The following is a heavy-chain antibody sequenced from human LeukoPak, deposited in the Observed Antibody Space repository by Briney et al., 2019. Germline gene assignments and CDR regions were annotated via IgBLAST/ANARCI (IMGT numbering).Heavy chain of an antibody. CDR1: GGSISGYY. J-gene: IGHJ2*01. CDR3: ARAPGVAEVGRLDL. Sequence: PSETLSLTCTVSGGSISGYYWSWIRQPPGKGLDWIGYIYYSGSTDYNPSLKSRVTISVDTSKNQFSLKLTSVTAADTAVYYCARAPGVAEVGRLDLWGRGTLVTVSS. D-gene: IGHD7-27*01. CDR2: IYYSGST. V-gene: IGHV4-59*08.